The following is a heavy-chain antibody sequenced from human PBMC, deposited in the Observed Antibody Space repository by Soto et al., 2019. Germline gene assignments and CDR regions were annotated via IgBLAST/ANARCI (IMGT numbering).Heavy chain of an antibody. CDR1: GLSFSVYS. Sequence: EGQLVESGGGLAKPGGSLRLSCVVSGLSFSVYSFNWVRQAPGKGLEWVASITSRSNYIYYADTVKGRFTISRDNAKNSMYLQMNSLRAEDTAVYYCARDNNFFDSGRGVDYWGQGTLVTVSS. CDR2: ITSRSNYI. V-gene: IGHV3-21*01. J-gene: IGHJ4*02. D-gene: IGHD3-10*01. CDR3: ARDNNFFDSGRGVDY.